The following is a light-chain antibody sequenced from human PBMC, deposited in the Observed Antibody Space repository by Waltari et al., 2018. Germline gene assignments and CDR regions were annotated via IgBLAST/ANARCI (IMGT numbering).Light chain of an antibody. CDR3: AAWDDSLSGPV. Sequence: QSVLPQPPSASGTPGQRVTISCSGSSPNIGSNSVYWYQQLPGTAPKLLIDRNNQRPSGVPDRFSGSKSGTSASLAISGLRSEDEADYYCAAWDDSLSGPVFGGGTKLTVL. J-gene: IGLJ2*01. V-gene: IGLV1-47*01. CDR2: RNN. CDR1: SPNIGSNS.